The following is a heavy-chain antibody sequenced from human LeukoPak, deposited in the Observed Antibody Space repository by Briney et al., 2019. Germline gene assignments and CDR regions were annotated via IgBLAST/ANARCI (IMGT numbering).Heavy chain of an antibody. V-gene: IGHV7-4-1*02. CDR1: GYTFTSYA. CDR2: INTNTGNP. CDR3: ARPIRPGYYDSSGYYLDAFDI. D-gene: IGHD3-22*01. Sequence: ASVKVSCKASGYTFTSYAMNWVRQAPGQGLEWMGWINTNTGNPTYAQGFTGRFVFSLDTSVSTAYLQISSLKAEDTAVYYCARPIRPGYYDSSGYYLDAFDIWGQGTMVTVSS. J-gene: IGHJ3*02.